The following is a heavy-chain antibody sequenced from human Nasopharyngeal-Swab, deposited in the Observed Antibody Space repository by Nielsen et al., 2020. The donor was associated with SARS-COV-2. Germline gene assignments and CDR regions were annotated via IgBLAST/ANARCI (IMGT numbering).Heavy chain of an antibody. V-gene: IGHV4-31*03. J-gene: IGHJ5*02. D-gene: IGHD3-3*01. Sequence: SETLSLTCTVSGGSISSGGYYWSWIRQHPAKGLEWIGYIYYSGSTYYNPSLKSRVTISVDTSKNQFSLKLSSVTAADTAVYYCARARTRTIFGVVGWFDPWGQGTLVTVSS. CDR3: ARARTRTIFGVVGWFDP. CDR1: GGSISSGGYY. CDR2: IYYSGST.